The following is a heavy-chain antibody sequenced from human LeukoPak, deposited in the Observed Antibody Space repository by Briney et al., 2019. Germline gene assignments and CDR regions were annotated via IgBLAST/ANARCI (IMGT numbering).Heavy chain of an antibody. CDR1: GGSINSNYDY. J-gene: IGHJ4*02. CDR2: INHSGST. CDR3: AKLPSYVPLDY. Sequence: SETLSLTCTVSGGSINSNYDYWGWIRQPPGKGLEWIGEINHSGSTNYNPSLKSRVTISVDTSKNQFSLKLSSVTAADTAVYYCAKLPSYVPLDYWGQGTLVTVSS. D-gene: IGHD2-15*01. V-gene: IGHV4-39*07.